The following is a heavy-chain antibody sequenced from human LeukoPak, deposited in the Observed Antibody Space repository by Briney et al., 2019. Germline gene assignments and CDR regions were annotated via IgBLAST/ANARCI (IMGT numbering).Heavy chain of an antibody. V-gene: IGHV1-2*02. J-gene: IGHJ6*03. CDR3: ARDKEYYDSSGYQYYYYMDV. D-gene: IGHD3-22*01. CDR1: GYTFTGYY. CDR2: SNPNSGGT. Sequence: GASVKVSCKASGYTFTGYYMHWVRQAPGQGLELMGWSNPNSGGTNYAQKFQSRVTMTRDTSISTAYMELSRLRSDDTAVYYCARDKEYYDSSGYQYYYYMDVWGKGTTVTVSS.